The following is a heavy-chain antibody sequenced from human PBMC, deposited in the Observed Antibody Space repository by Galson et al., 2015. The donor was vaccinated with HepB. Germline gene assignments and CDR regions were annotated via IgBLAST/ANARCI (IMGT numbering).Heavy chain of an antibody. CDR1: GYTFTSYG. CDR3: ASRGYSYGYWYFDL. V-gene: IGHV1-18*01. Sequence: SVKVSCKASGYTFTSYGISWVRQAPGQGLEWMGWISAYNGNTNYAQKLQGRVTMTTDTSASTAYMELGSLRSDDTAVYYCASRGYSYGYWYFDLWGRGTLVTVST. D-gene: IGHD5-18*01. CDR2: ISAYNGNT. J-gene: IGHJ2*01.